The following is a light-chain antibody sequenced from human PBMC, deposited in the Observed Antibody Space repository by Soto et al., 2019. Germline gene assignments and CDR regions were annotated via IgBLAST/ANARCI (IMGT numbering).Light chain of an antibody. J-gene: IGKJ1*01. CDR1: QSVSSK. CDR2: GAS. CDR3: QQYGRP. V-gene: IGKV3-20*01. Sequence: EIVITQSPATLSLSPRQRATLSCRASQSVSSKLAWYQQKPGQAPRLLIHGASSRATGIPDRFSGSGSGTDFTLTISRLEPEDFAVYYCQQYGRPFGQGTKVDIK.